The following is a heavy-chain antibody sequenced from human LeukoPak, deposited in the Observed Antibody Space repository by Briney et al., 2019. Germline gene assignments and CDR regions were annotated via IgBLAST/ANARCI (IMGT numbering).Heavy chain of an antibody. CDR2: IYYSGST. Sequence: SETLSLTCTVSGGSISSYYWSWIRQPPGKGLEWIGYIYYSGSTNYNPSLKSRVTISVDTSKNQFSLKLSSVTAADTAVYYCARVDDCSSTSRYYERDYYGMDVWGQGTTVTVSS. CDR1: GGSISSYY. J-gene: IGHJ6*02. V-gene: IGHV4-59*01. D-gene: IGHD2-2*01. CDR3: ARVDDCSSTSRYYERDYYGMDV.